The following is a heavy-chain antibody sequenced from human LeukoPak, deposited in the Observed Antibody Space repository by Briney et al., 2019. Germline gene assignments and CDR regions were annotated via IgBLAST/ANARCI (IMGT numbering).Heavy chain of an antibody. CDR1: GFTFSGYW. V-gene: IGHV3-74*01. Sequence: PGGSLRLSCTASGFTFSGYWMHWVRQAPGTGLVWVSRINGDGGDTGYADSVKGRFTTFRDNAKSTLYLQMNSLRAEDTAVYYCARESCSSTSCYHYYYYGMDVWGQGTTVTVSS. CDR3: ARESCSSTSCYHYYYYGMDV. CDR2: INGDGGDT. D-gene: IGHD2-2*01. J-gene: IGHJ6*02.